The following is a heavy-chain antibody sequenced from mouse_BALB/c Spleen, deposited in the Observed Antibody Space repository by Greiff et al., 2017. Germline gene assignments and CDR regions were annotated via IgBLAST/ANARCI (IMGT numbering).Heavy chain of an antibody. CDR2: ILPGSGST. CDR1: GYSFSSYW. V-gene: IGHV1-9*01. CDR3: ARIDNERKNYLDY. J-gene: IGHJ2*01. Sequence: QVQLKQSGAELFKPGASVKISCKATGYSFSSYWIEWVKQRPGHGLEWIGVILPGSGSTNYNEKFKGKATFTADTSSNTAYMQLSSLTSEDSAVYYCARIDNERKNYLDYWGKGTTRTVSS. D-gene: IGHD1-3*01.